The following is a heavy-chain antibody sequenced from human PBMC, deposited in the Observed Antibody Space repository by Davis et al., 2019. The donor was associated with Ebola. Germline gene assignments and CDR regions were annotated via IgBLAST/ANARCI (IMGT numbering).Heavy chain of an antibody. CDR2: ISGSGSAI. D-gene: IGHD6-6*01. CDR3: TRSPSTAAFPLDY. CDR1: GFTFSSYE. V-gene: IGHV3-48*03. J-gene: IGHJ4*02. Sequence: PGGSLRLSCAASGFTFSSYEIHWVRQAPGKGLEWISYISGSGSAIHYADSVKGRFTISRDNAKNSLSLQMNSLRAEDTAIYYCTRSPSTAAFPLDYWGPGTLVTVSS.